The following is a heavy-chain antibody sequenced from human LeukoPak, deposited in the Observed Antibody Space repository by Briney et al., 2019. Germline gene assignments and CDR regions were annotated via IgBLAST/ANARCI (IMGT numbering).Heavy chain of an antibody. D-gene: IGHD3-22*01. CDR3: ATLYDSSGYYPF. J-gene: IGHJ4*02. CDR2: INHSGST. Sequence: TSETLSLTCAVYGGSFSGYYWSWIRQPPGKGLEWIGEINHSGSTNYNPSLKSRVTKSVDTSKNQFSLKLSSVTAADTAVYYCATLYDSSGYYPFWGQGTLVTVSS. CDR1: GGSFSGYY. V-gene: IGHV4-34*01.